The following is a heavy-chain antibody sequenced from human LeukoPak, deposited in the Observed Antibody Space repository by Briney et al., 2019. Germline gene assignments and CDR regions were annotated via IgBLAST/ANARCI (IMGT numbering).Heavy chain of an antibody. J-gene: IGHJ4*02. Sequence: GGSLRLSCAASGFTFSSYSMNWVRQAPGKELEWVSSISSSSSYIYYADSVKGRFTISRDNAKNSLYLQMNSLRAEDTAVYYCARGPWEYYYDSSEHWGQGTLVTVSS. CDR3: ARGPWEYYYDSSEH. V-gene: IGHV3-21*01. D-gene: IGHD3-22*01. CDR2: ISSSSSYI. CDR1: GFTFSSYS.